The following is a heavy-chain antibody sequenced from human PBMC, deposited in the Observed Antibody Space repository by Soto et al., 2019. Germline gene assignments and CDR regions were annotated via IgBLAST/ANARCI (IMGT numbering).Heavy chain of an antibody. CDR2: ISSSSSTI. CDR1: GFTFSSYS. Sequence: PGGSLRLSCAASGFTFSSYSMNWVRQAPGKGLEWVSYISSSSSTIYYADSVKGRFTISRDNAKNSLYLQMNSLRDEDTAVYYWARGLYGWYYYYGMDVWGQGTTVTVSS. J-gene: IGHJ6*02. V-gene: IGHV3-48*02. CDR3: ARGLYGWYYYYGMDV. D-gene: IGHD3-16*01.